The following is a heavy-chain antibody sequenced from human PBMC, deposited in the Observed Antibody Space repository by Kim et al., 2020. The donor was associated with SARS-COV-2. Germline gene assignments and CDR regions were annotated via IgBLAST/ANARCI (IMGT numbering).Heavy chain of an antibody. V-gene: IGHV1-3*01. CDR3: ASGRLLLGY. Sequence: GNTKYSQKFQGRVTITRDTSASTAYMELSSLRSEDTAVYYCASGRLLLGYWGQGTLVTVSS. D-gene: IGHD3-3*01. CDR2: GNT. J-gene: IGHJ4*02.